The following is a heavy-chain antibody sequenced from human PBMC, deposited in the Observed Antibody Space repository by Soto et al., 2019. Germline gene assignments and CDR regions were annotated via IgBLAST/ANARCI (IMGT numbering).Heavy chain of an antibody. Sequence: EVQLVESGGGLVKPGGSLRLSCAASGLTLSSYSMNWVRQAPGKGLEWVSSISSSTTYIYYADSVKGRFTISRDNAKNSVYLQMNSLRAEDTAVYYCARDRGGDFPLDYWGQGTLVTVSS. D-gene: IGHD3-16*01. CDR3: ARDRGGDFPLDY. CDR2: ISSSTTYI. J-gene: IGHJ4*02. CDR1: GLTLSSYS. V-gene: IGHV3-21*01.